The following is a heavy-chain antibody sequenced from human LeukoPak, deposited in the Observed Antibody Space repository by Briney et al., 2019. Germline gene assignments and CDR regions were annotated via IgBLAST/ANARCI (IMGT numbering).Heavy chain of an antibody. CDR1: GFTFSNYS. CDR2: ISSSSTI. D-gene: IGHD4-17*01. V-gene: IGHV3-48*04. Sequence: AGGSLRLSCAASGFTFSNYSMNWVCKAPGKGLEWASYISSSSTISYGDSVKGRFTISRDNAKNTLYLQMNSLRAEDTAVYYCAREGNYGDYGGVDYRGQGTLVTVSS. J-gene: IGHJ4*02. CDR3: AREGNYGDYGGVDY.